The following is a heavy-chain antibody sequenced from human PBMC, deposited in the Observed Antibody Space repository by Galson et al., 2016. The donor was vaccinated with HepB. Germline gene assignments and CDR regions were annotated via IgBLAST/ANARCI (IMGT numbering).Heavy chain of an antibody. CDR2: TRNKVNSYTT. D-gene: IGHD2/OR15-2a*01. CDR3: ARPSGKYSGGFDI. CDR1: GFRFSEHY. J-gene: IGHJ3*02. V-gene: IGHV3-72*01. Sequence: SLRLSCAASGFRFSEHYMDWVRQAPGKGLEWVGSTRNKVNSYTTEYAASVKGRFTISRDESKNSLYLQMNRLKTEDPALYYCARPSGKYSGGFDIWGQGTMVTVSS.